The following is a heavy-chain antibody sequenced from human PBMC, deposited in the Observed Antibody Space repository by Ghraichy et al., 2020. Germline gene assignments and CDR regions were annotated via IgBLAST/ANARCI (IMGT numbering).Heavy chain of an antibody. CDR1: GFTFSGDW. V-gene: IGHV3-74*01. D-gene: IGHD3-3*01. CDR2: INTDGSTT. Sequence: GESLNISCAASGFTFSGDWMHWVRQAPGKGLVWVSRINTDGSTTTYADSVKGRFTISRDNAKNTLYLQMNSLTAEDTAVYYCARDIEYWSGYYHGMDVWGQGTTVTVSS. J-gene: IGHJ6*02. CDR3: ARDIEYWSGYYHGMDV.